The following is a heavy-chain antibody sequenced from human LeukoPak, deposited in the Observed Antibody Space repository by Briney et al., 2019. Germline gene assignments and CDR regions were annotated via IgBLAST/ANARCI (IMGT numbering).Heavy chain of an antibody. CDR2: INHSGST. CDR1: GGSFSGYY. V-gene: IGHV4-34*01. Sequence: SETLSLTCAVYGGSFSGYYWSWIRQPPGKGLEWIGEINHSGSTNYNPSLKSRVTISVDTSKNQFSLKLSSVTAADTAVYYCARQRDSGYYLDYLDYWGQGTLVTVSS. J-gene: IGHJ4*02. CDR3: ARQRDSGYYLDYLDY. D-gene: IGHD3-22*01.